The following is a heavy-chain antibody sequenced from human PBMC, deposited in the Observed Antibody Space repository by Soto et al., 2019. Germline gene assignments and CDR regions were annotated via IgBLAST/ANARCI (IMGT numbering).Heavy chain of an antibody. CDR1: GFTFSSYW. CDR3: AREAINSYGSYCGGDCYPPGAFDI. V-gene: IGHV3-7*01. J-gene: IGHJ3*02. Sequence: GSLRLSCAASGFTFSSYWMSWVRQAPGKGLEWVANIKQDGSEKYYVDSVKGRFTISRDNAKNSLYLQMNSLRAEDTAVYYCAREAINSYGSYCGGDCYPPGAFDIWGQGTMVTVSS. CDR2: IKQDGSEK. D-gene: IGHD2-21*01.